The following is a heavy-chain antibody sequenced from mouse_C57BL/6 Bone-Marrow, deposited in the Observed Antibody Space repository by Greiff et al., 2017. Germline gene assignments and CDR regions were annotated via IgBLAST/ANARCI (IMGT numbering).Heavy chain of an antibody. J-gene: IGHJ2*01. CDR3: ARGLTGYFGY. CDR1: GFTFSSYA. V-gene: IGHV5-4*03. Sequence: EVKLVESGGGLVKPGGSLKLSCAASGFTFSSYALSWVRQTPEKRLEWVATISDGGSYTYYPDNVKGRFTISRDNAKNNLYLQMSHLKSEDTAMYYCARGLTGYFGYWGQGTTLTVSS. CDR2: ISDGGSYT.